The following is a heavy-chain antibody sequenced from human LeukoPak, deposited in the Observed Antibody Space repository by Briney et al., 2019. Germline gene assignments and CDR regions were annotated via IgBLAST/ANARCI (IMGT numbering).Heavy chain of an antibody. D-gene: IGHD4-17*01. V-gene: IGHV3-23*01. CDR2: ISGSGGST. CDR1: GFTFSSYA. CDR3: AKDDYGDYEVSDY. Sequence: GGSLRLSCAASGFTFSSYAMSWVRQAPGKGLEWVSAISGSGGSTYYADSVKGRFTISRDNSKNTLYLRMNSLRAEDTAVYYCAKDDYGDYEVSDYWGQGTLVTVSS. J-gene: IGHJ4*02.